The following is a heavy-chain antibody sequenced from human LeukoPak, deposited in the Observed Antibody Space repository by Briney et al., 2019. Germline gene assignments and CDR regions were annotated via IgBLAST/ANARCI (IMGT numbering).Heavy chain of an antibody. CDR2: INPNTDGT. V-gene: IGHV1-2*02. D-gene: IGHD2-21*01. J-gene: IGHJ5*02. Sequence: ASVKVSCTASGYTFTGHYMHWVRQAPGQGLEWMGWINPNTDGTNYAQKFQGRVTMTRDTSISKAYMELSGLRSDDTAVYYCARDVVGGGTAWFDPWGQGTLVTVSS. CDR3: ARDVVGGGTAWFDP. CDR1: GYTFTGHY.